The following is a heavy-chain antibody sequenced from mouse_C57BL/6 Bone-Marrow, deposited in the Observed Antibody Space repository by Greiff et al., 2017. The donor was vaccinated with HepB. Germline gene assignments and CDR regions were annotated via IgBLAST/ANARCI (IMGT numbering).Heavy chain of an antibody. CDR1: GFTFSDYG. D-gene: IGHD1-1*01. V-gene: IGHV5-17*01. CDR3: ARSLLLRPR. CDR2: ISSGSSTI. J-gene: IGHJ3*01. Sequence: DVKLQESGGGLVKPGGSLKLSCAASGFTFSDYGMHWVRQAPEKGLEWVAYISSGSSTIYYADTVKGRFTISRDNAKNTLFLQMTSLRSEDTAMYYCARSLLLRPRRGQGTLVTVSA.